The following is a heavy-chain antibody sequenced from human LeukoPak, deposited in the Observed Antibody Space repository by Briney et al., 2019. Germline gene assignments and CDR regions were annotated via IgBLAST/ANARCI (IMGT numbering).Heavy chain of an antibody. Sequence: GGSLRLSCAASGFTFSSYSMNRVRQAPGKGLEWVSYISGSSSTIYYADSVKGRFTISRDNAKNSLYLQMNSLRAEDTAVYYCARQRAGFTVTTSDYWGQGTLVTVSS. CDR2: ISGSSSTI. J-gene: IGHJ4*02. CDR1: GFTFSSYS. D-gene: IGHD4-17*01. CDR3: ARQRAGFTVTTSDY. V-gene: IGHV3-48*01.